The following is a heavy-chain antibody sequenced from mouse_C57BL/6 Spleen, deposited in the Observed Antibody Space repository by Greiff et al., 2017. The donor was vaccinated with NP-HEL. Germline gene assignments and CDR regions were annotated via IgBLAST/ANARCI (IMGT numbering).Heavy chain of an antibody. Sequence: QVQLQQSGPELVKPGASVKISCKASGYAFSSSWMNWVKQRPGKGLEWIGRIYPGDGDTNYNGKFKGKATLTADKSSSTAYMQLSSLTSEDSAVYFCAINYDGYSWFAYWGQGTLVTVSA. CDR3: AINYDGYSWFAY. J-gene: IGHJ3*01. CDR1: GYAFSSSW. V-gene: IGHV1-82*01. D-gene: IGHD2-3*01. CDR2: IYPGDGDT.